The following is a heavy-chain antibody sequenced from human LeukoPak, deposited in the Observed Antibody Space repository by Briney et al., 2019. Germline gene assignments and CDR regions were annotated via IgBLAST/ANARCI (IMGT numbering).Heavy chain of an antibody. D-gene: IGHD3-10*01. CDR3: ARHPLWFGIDY. V-gene: IGHV4-39*01. Sequence: SETLSLTCTVSGGSISSSSYYWGWIRQPPGKGLGWIGSIYYSGSTYYNPSLKSRVTISVDTSKNQFSLKLSSVTAADTAVYYCARHPLWFGIDYWGQGTLVTVSS. CDR1: GGSISSSSYY. J-gene: IGHJ4*02. CDR2: IYYSGST.